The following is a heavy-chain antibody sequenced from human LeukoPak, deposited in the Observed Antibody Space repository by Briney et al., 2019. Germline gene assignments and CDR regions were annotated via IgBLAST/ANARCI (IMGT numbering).Heavy chain of an antibody. CDR3: ARGARRAFDI. Sequence: PSETLSLTCTVSGGSISSSSYYWGWLRQPPGKGLEWIGSIYYSGSTYYNPSLKSRVTISVDTSKNQFSLKLSSVTAADTAVYYCARGARRAFDIWGQGTMVTVSS. CDR1: GGSISSSSYY. J-gene: IGHJ3*02. CDR2: IYYSGST. V-gene: IGHV4-39*07. D-gene: IGHD6-6*01.